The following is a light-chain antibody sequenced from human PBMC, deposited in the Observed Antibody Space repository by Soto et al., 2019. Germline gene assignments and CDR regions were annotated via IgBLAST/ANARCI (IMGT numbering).Light chain of an antibody. J-gene: IGKJ2*01. V-gene: IGKV3-15*01. Sequence: EVVLTQSPATLSVSPGERATLSCRAGQSVNSKLAWYQQKPGQAPTLLIYDASTRATGVPGRFSGSGSGTEFTLTISSLQPEDFAVYYCQQYNHWPTFGQGTKLEIK. CDR3: QQYNHWPT. CDR2: DAS. CDR1: QSVNSK.